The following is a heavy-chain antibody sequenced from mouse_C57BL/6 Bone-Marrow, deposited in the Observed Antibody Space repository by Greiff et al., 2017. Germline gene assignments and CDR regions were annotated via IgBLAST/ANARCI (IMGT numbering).Heavy chain of an antibody. D-gene: IGHD1-1*01. Sequence: LVESGAELVRPGASVKLSCKASGYTFTDYYINWVKQRPGQGLEWIARIYPGSGNTYYNEKFKGKATLTAEKSSSTAYMQLSSLTSEDSAVYFCAREGVTTVVVDWYFDVWGTGTTVTVSS. CDR3: AREGVTTVVVDWYFDV. J-gene: IGHJ1*03. CDR1: GYTFTDYY. V-gene: IGHV1-76*01. CDR2: IYPGSGNT.